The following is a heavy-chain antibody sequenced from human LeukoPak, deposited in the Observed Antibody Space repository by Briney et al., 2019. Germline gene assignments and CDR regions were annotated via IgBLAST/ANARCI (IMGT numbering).Heavy chain of an antibody. D-gene: IGHD6-13*01. CDR2: ISSSSSLI. Sequence: GGSLRLSCAASGFTFGYYSMNWVRQAPGRGLEWVSCISSSSSLIFYSDSVRGRFTISRDNAKNLLYLHMNSLRVEDTAVYYCAKVDRGDYSSSPVPYYNYYMNVWGKGTTVTVSS. V-gene: IGHV3-21*01. CDR1: GFTFGYYS. CDR3: AKVDRGDYSSSPVPYYNYYMNV. J-gene: IGHJ6*03.